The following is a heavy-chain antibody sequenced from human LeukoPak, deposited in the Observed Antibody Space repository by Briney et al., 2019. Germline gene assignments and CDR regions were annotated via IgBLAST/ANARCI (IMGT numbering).Heavy chain of an antibody. D-gene: IGHD6-19*01. CDR1: GFTFSGSA. V-gene: IGHV3-73*01. J-gene: IGHJ4*02. Sequence: GGSLRLSCAASGFTFSGSAMHWVRQASGKGLEWVGRIRSKANSYATAYAASVKGRVTISRDDSKNTAYLQMNSLKTEDTAVYYCTRPTIAVAGNDYWGQGTLVTVSS. CDR3: TRPTIAVAGNDY. CDR2: IRSKANSYAT.